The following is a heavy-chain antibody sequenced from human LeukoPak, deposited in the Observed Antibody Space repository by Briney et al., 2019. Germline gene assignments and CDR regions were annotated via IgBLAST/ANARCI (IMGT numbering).Heavy chain of an antibody. CDR2: INHSGST. J-gene: IGHJ1*01. D-gene: IGHD6-6*01. CDR3: ARGAARPGYSQH. V-gene: IGHV4-34*01. Sequence: SETLSLTCAVYGGSFSGYYWSWIRQPPGKGLEWIGEINHSGSTNYNPSLKSRVTISVDTSKNQFSLKLSSVTAADTAVYYCARGAARPGYSQHWGQGTLVTVSS. CDR1: GGSFSGYY.